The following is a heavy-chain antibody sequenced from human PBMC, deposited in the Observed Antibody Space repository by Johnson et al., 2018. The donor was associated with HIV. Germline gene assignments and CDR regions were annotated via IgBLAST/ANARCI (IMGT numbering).Heavy chain of an antibody. J-gene: IGHJ3*02. V-gene: IGHV3-13*01. CDR1: GFTFSSYD. CDR2: IGTAGDK. CDR3: ARVTNDAFDI. Sequence: VQLVESGGGLVQPGGSLRLSCAASGFTFSSYDMHWVRQATGKGLEWVSAIGTAGDKYYPGSVKGRFTISRENAKNSLYLQMNSLRAGDTAVYYCARVTNDAFDIWGQGTMVTVSS.